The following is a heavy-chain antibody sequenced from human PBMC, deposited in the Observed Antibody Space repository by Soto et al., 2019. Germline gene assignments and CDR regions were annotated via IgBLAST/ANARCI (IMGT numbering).Heavy chain of an antibody. Sequence: GASVKVSCKASGGTFSSYAISWVRQAPGRGLEWMGGIIPIFGTANYAQKFQGRVTITADKSTSTAYMELSSLRSEDTAVYYCARAVVVVPAAIIPYYYGTDVWGQGTTVTVSS. CDR1: GGTFSSYA. V-gene: IGHV1-69*06. D-gene: IGHD2-2*02. CDR3: ARAVVVVPAAIIPYYYGTDV. J-gene: IGHJ6*02. CDR2: IIPIFGTA.